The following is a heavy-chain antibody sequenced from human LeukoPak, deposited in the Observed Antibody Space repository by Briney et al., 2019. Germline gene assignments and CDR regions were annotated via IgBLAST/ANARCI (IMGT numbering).Heavy chain of an antibody. Sequence: SETLSLTCTVAGRSIISYYCGSIRQPPGKGLECIGYIYYSGRTNSNPSLKSQVTTSVDTSKNHFSLKLRAVSAADTAVYYCATVSRGAYSRDHYDAFDIWGQGTMVTVSS. CDR3: ATVSRGAYSRDHYDAFDI. D-gene: IGHD4-17*01. CDR2: IYYSGRT. J-gene: IGHJ3*02. V-gene: IGHV4-59*01. CDR1: GRSIISYY.